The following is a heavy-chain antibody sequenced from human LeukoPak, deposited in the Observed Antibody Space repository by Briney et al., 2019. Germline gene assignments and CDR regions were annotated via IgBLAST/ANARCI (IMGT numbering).Heavy chain of an antibody. D-gene: IGHD2-2*02. J-gene: IGHJ4*02. Sequence: AASVTVSCTASGGTFSSYAISWVRQAPGQGIEWMGGIIPIFGTANYAQKFQGRVTITTDESTSTAYMELSSLRSEDTAVYYCASKCSSTSCYTFDYWGQGTLVTVSS. CDR1: GGTFSSYA. V-gene: IGHV1-69*05. CDR3: ASKCSSTSCYTFDY. CDR2: IIPIFGTA.